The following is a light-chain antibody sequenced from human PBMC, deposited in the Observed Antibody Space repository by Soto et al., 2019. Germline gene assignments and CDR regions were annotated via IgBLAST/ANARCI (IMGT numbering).Light chain of an antibody. J-gene: IGLJ1*01. V-gene: IGLV2-14*01. CDR3: SSYSRSSFYV. CDR1: SSDVGGYIY. Sequence: QSALTQPASVSGSPGQSITISCTGTSSDVGGYIYVSWYQQHPGKAPKLVIYEVSNRPSGVSNRFSGSKSGNTASLTISGLQAEDEADYYCSSYSRSSFYVFGTGTKVTVL. CDR2: EVS.